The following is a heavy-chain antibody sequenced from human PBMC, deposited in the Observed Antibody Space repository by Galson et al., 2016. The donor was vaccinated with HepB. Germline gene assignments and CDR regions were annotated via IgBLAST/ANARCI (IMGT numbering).Heavy chain of an antibody. V-gene: IGHV3-11*04. CDR2: ITSDGDSI. D-gene: IGHD2-2*02. J-gene: IGHJ4*02. Sequence: SLRLSCAASGFTLSDYYMSWIRQAPGKGLEWLSYITSDGDSIYYADSVRGRFTVSRDNAKNSLYLQPNGLRAEDTAVYYCARDDDDNNVYPLWGQGTLVTVSS. CDR1: GFTLSDYY. CDR3: ARDDDDNNVYPL.